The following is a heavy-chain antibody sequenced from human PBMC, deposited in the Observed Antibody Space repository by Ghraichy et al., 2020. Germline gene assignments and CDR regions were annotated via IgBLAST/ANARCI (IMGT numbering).Heavy chain of an antibody. CDR1: GFTFDEYV. V-gene: IGHV3-43*02. D-gene: IGHD5-12*01. J-gene: IGHJ6*02. Sequence: GGSLRLSCAASGFTFDEYVLHWVRQAPGQGLEWVSLISGDGGRKYYADSVKGRFTISRDNRKNSLYLEMSSLRIEDTALYYCAKRENSGSAFYGMDVWGRGTTVTVS. CDR2: ISGDGGRK. CDR3: AKRENSGSAFYGMDV.